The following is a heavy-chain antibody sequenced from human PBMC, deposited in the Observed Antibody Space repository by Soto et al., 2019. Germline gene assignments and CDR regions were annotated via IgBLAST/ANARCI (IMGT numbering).Heavy chain of an antibody. V-gene: IGHV1-18*04. J-gene: IGHJ4*02. CDR2: ISAYNGNT. CDR1: GYTFTSYG. CDR3: ARTEVITIFGVVIPPHFDY. D-gene: IGHD3-3*01. Sequence: QVQLVQSGAEVKKPGASVKVSCKASGYTFTSYGISWVRQAPGQGLEWMGWISAYNGNTNYAQKLQGRVTMTTDTSTRTAYMELRSLRSDDPAVYYCARTEVITIFGVVIPPHFDYWGQGTLVTVSS.